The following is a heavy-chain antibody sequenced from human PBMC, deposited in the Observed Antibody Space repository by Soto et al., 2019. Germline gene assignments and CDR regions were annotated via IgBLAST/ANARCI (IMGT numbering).Heavy chain of an antibody. CDR3: ARDRSNYFDY. CDR2: INTYNGNT. V-gene: IGHV1-18*01. J-gene: IGHJ4*02. CDR1: GYTFTSTG. Sequence: QVQLVQSGAEVKKPGASVKVSCKASGYTFTSTGIIWVRQAPGQGLEWMGWINTYNGNTNYAQKLQGRVTMTTDPSTNTAYMELRSLRSDDTAVYYCARDRSNYFDYWGQGTVVTVSS.